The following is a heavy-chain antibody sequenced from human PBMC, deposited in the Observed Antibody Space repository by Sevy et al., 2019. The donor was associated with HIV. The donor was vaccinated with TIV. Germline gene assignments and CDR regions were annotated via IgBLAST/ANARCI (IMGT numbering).Heavy chain of an antibody. V-gene: IGHV1-2*02. Sequence: ASLKVSCKASGYTFTGYYMHWVRQAPGQGLEWMGWINPNSGGTNYAQKFQGRVTMTRDTSISTAYMELSRLRSDDTAVYYCARDRVLRYFDWPRSYYYYMDVWGKGTTVTVSS. D-gene: IGHD3-9*01. CDR3: ARDRVLRYFDWPRSYYYYMDV. J-gene: IGHJ6*03. CDR2: INPNSGGT. CDR1: GYTFTGYY.